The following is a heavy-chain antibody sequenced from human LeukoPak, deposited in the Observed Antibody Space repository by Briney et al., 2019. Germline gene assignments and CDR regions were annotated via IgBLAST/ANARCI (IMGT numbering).Heavy chain of an antibody. CDR2: INHSGST. V-gene: IGHV4-34*01. CDR1: GGSFSGYY. CDR3: ARGVRNWFDP. D-gene: IGHD3-10*01. Sequence: PSETLSLTCAVYGGSFSGYYCSWIRQPPGKGLEWIGEINHSGSTNYNPSLKSRVTISVDTSKNQFSLKLSSVTAADTAVYYCARGVRNWFDPWGQGTLVTVSS. J-gene: IGHJ5*02.